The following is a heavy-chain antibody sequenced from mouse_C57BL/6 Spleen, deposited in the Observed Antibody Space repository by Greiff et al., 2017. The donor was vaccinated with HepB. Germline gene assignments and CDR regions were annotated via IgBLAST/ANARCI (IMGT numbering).Heavy chain of an antibody. D-gene: IGHD2-5*01. J-gene: IGHJ1*03. Sequence: QVQLQQSGPELVKPGASVKLSCKASGYTFTSYYINWVQQRPGQGLEWIGWIYPRDGSTNYNEKFKGQATLTVDTSSSTAYMQLHSLPSEDAAVYFCARSEGYYSNCDWYFDVWGTGTTVTVSS. CDR1: GYTFTSYY. CDR3: ARSEGYYSNCDWYFDV. CDR2: IYPRDGST. V-gene: IGHV1-85*01.